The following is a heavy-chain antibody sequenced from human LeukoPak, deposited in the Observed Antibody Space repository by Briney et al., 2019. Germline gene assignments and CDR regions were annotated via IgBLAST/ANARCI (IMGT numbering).Heavy chain of an antibody. D-gene: IGHD3-3*01. CDR2: IYPGDSDT. CDR3: AGPAEWLHTMYDWYFDL. J-gene: IGHJ2*01. V-gene: IGHV5-51*01. Sequence: GESLKISCKGSGYSFTSYWIGWVRQMPGKGLEWMGIIYPGDSDTRYSPSFQGQVTISADKSISTAYLQWSSLKASDTAMYYCAGPAEWLHTMYDWYFDLWGRGTLVTVSS. CDR1: GYSFTSYW.